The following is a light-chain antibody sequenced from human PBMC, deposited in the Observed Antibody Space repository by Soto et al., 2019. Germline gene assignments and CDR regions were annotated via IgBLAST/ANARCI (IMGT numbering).Light chain of an antibody. V-gene: IGKV1-12*01. CDR3: QQATSFPFT. CDR2: AAS. J-gene: IGKJ3*01. CDR1: QAISVW. Sequence: DIQMTQSPSSVSASVGDRVTITCRASQAISVWLAWYQQKPGKAPNLLIYAASHLQSGVPSRFSGSGSGADFTLSISSLQPEDFATYYCQQATSFPFTFGPGTKVDIK.